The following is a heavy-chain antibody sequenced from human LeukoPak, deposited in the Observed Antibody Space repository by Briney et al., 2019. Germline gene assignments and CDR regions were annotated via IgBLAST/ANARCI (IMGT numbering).Heavy chain of an antibody. J-gene: IGHJ4*02. CDR3: ARKYYYYDSSGKNFDY. D-gene: IGHD3-22*01. Sequence: ASVKVSCKASGYTFTQYHMHWVRQAPGQGLEWMGWINPNSGGTNYAQKFQGRVTMTRDTSISTAYMELSRLRSDDTAVYYCARKYYYYDSSGKNFDYWGQGTLVTVSS. V-gene: IGHV1-2*02. CDR2: INPNSGGT. CDR1: GYTFTQYH.